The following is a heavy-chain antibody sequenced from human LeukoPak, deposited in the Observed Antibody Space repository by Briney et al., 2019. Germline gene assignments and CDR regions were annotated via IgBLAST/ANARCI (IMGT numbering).Heavy chain of an antibody. CDR3: AKGFLYDILTGLDY. D-gene: IGHD3-9*01. CDR2: ISYDGSKK. CDR1: GFTFSSFG. V-gene: IGHV3-30*18. J-gene: IGHJ4*02. Sequence: GGSLRLSCVASGFTFSSFGMHWVRQAPGKGLERVAFISYDGSKKYYADSVKGRFTFSRDNSQNTVSLQMNSLRAEDTAVYYCAKGFLYDILTGLDYWGQGTLVPVSS.